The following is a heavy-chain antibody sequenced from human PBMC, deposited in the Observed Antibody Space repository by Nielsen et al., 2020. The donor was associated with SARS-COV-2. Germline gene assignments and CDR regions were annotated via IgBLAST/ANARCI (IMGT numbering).Heavy chain of an antibody. CDR2: INHSGST. Sequence: WIRQPPGKGLEWIGEINHSGSTNYNPSLKSRVTMSVDTSKNQFSLKLSSLTAADTAVYYCARHEGYCSGGRCYPKWFDPWGQGTLVTVSS. J-gene: IGHJ5*02. CDR3: ARHEGYCSGGRCYPKWFDP. V-gene: IGHV4-34*01. D-gene: IGHD2-15*01.